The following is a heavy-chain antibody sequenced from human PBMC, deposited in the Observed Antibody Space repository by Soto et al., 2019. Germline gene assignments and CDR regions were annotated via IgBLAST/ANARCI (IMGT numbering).Heavy chain of an antibody. Sequence: VQMVQSGAEVKEPGSSVKVSCTNSGATFSHYVMSWVRQAPGQGLEWMGSLAPISGSPNYAESFEGRLTISADAGTSTMYMEWRSIKYDDTAVYYCARSGVGSRRWGQGTRVTVSS. CDR1: GATFSHYV. V-gene: IGHV1-69*18. CDR2: LAPISGSP. CDR3: ARSGVGSRR. D-gene: IGHD1-26*01. J-gene: IGHJ3*01.